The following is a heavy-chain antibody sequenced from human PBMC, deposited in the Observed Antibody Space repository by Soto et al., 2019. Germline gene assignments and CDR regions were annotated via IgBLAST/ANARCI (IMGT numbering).Heavy chain of an antibody. D-gene: IGHD5-12*01. J-gene: IGHJ6*02. CDR3: ATHPMATITYYSGIDV. Sequence: QVQLVQSGAEVKKPGSSVRVSCKASGGTFSSYAISWVRQAPGQGLEWMGGIIPIFDTADYAQKFQGRVTITADESTSTAYMELSSLRSEDTAVYYCATHPMATITYYSGIDVWGHGTTVTVSS. V-gene: IGHV1-69*12. CDR2: IIPIFDTA. CDR1: GGTFSSYA.